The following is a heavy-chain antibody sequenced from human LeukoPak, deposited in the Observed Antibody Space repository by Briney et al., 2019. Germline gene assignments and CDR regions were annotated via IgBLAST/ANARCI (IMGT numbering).Heavy chain of an antibody. CDR3: AKDGGIAVAGTLDY. CDR2: ISYEGSNK. V-gene: IGHV3-30*18. J-gene: IGHJ4*02. Sequence: GGSLRLSCAASGFTFSSYGMHWVRQAPGKGLEWVAVISYEGSNKYYADSVKGRFTISRDNSKNTLYLQMNSLRAEDTAVYYCAKDGGIAVAGTLDYWGQGTLVTVSS. D-gene: IGHD6-19*01. CDR1: GFTFSSYG.